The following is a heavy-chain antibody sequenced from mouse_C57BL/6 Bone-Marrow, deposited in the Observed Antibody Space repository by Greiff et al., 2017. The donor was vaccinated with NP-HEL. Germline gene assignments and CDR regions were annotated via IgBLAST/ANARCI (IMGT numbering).Heavy chain of an antibody. CDR2: IDPEDGET. Sequence: DVQLQESGAELVKPGASVKLSCTASGFNIKDYYMHWVKQRTEQGLEWIGRIDPEDGETKYAPKFQGKATITADTSSNTAYLQLSSLTSEDTAVYYCAKGPVVATDGWYFDVWGTGTTVTVSS. CDR1: GFNIKDYY. J-gene: IGHJ1*03. CDR3: AKGPVVATDGWYFDV. V-gene: IGHV14-2*01. D-gene: IGHD1-1*01.